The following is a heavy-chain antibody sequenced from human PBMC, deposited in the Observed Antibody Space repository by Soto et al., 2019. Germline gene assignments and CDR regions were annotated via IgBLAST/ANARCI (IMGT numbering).Heavy chain of an antibody. D-gene: IGHD4-17*01. CDR2: ISAYNGNT. Sequence: GASVKVSCKASGYTFTSYGSSWVRQAPGQGLEWMGWISAYNGNTNYAQKLQGRVTMTTDTSTSTAYMELRSLRSDDTVVYYCATSPRRDSGAYFDYWGQGTLVTVSS. CDR1: GYTFTSYG. CDR3: ATSPRRDSGAYFDY. J-gene: IGHJ4*02. V-gene: IGHV1-18*01.